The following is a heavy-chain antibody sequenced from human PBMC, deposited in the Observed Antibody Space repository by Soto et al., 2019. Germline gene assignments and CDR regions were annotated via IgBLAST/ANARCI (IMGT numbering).Heavy chain of an antibody. CDR2: INAGNGNT. CDR3: ARDIGGGTTGDYYYYYYGMDV. CDR1: GYTFTSYA. D-gene: IGHD4-17*01. V-gene: IGHV1-3*01. Sequence: GASVKASCKASGYTFTSYAMHWVRQAPGQRLEWMGWINAGNGNTKYSQKFQGRVTITRDTSASTAYMELSSLRSEDTAVYYCARDIGGGTTGDYYYYYYGMDVWGQGTTVTVSS. J-gene: IGHJ6*02.